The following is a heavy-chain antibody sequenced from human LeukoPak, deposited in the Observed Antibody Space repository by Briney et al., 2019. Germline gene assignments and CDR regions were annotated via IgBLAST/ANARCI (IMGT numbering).Heavy chain of an antibody. Sequence: ASVKVSCKASGYTFTSYDINWVRQATGQGPEWMGGMNPNSGNTGYAQKFRGRVSITRNTSISTAYMELSSLVSEDTAVYYCARLGELSSDDYWGQGTLVTVSS. V-gene: IGHV1-8*03. J-gene: IGHJ4*02. CDR2: MNPNSGNT. D-gene: IGHD3-16*02. CDR1: GYTFTSYD. CDR3: ARLGELSSDDY.